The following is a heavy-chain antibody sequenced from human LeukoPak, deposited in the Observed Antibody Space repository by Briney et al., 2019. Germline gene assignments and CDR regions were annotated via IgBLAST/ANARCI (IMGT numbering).Heavy chain of an antibody. CDR3: ARHYDGSGYYFDY. J-gene: IGHJ4*02. D-gene: IGHD3-22*01. Sequence: SETLSLTCTVSGGSISSYYWSWIRQPPGKGLEWIGYIYYSGSTNYNPSLKSRVTISVDTTKNQFSLKLSSVTAADTAVYYCARHYDGSGYYFDYWGQGTLVTVSS. CDR1: GGSISSYY. CDR2: IYYSGST. V-gene: IGHV4-59*01.